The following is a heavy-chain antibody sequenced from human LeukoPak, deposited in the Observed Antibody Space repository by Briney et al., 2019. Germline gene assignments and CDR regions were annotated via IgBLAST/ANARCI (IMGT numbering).Heavy chain of an antibody. J-gene: IGHJ2*01. D-gene: IGHD5-18*01. Sequence: SETLSLTCTVSGGPISSYYWSWIRQPPGKGLEWIGYIYYSGSTNYNPSLKSRVTISVDTSKNQFSLKLSSVTAADTAVYYCARGEYSYANYWYFDLWGRGTLVTVSS. CDR1: GGPISSYY. V-gene: IGHV4-59*01. CDR2: IYYSGST. CDR3: ARGEYSYANYWYFDL.